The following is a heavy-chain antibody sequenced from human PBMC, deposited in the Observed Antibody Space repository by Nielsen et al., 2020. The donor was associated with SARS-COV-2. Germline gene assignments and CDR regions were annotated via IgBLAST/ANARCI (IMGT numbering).Heavy chain of an antibody. J-gene: IGHJ4*02. CDR1: GFTFDDYA. CDR3: AKVGVATMVY. CDR2: ISWNSGSI. D-gene: IGHD5-12*01. Sequence: GGSLRLSCAASGFTFDDYAMHWVRQAPGKGLEWVSGISWNSGSIGYADSVKGRFTISRDNAKNSLYLQMNSLRAEDTALYYCAKVGVATMVYWGQGTLVTVSS. V-gene: IGHV3-9*01.